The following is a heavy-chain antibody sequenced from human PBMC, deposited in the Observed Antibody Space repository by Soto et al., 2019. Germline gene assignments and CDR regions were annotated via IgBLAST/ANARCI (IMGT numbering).Heavy chain of an antibody. Sequence: SETLSLTCTVSGGSISSGGYYWSWIRQHPGKGLEWIGYIYYSGSTYYNPSLKSRVTISVDTSKNQFSLKLSSVTAADTAVYYCAREYRGYSYGSGDYYGMDVWGQGTTVTVSS. V-gene: IGHV4-31*03. D-gene: IGHD5-18*01. CDR3: AREYRGYSYGSGDYYGMDV. CDR2: IYYSGST. CDR1: GGSISSGGYY. J-gene: IGHJ6*02.